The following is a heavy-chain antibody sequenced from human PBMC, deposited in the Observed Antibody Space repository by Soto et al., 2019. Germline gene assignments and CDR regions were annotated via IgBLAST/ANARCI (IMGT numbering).Heavy chain of an antibody. CDR1: GFTFSSYA. CDR3: EGFCSVGSCSSGSDYYYNMDV. Sequence: GGSLRLSCAASGFTFSSYAISWVRQAPGKGLEWGSAISGSGGSTYYADSVKGRFTISRDNSKNTLYLQRTSWGAEDTAVYYCEGFCSVGSCSSGSDYYYNMDVWGKGTTVTVSS. J-gene: IGHJ6*03. CDR2: ISGSGGST. V-gene: IGHV3-23*01. D-gene: IGHD2-15*01.